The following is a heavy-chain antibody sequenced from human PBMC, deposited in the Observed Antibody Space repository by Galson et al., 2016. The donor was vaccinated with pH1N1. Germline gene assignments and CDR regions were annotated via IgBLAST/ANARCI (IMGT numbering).Heavy chain of an antibody. CDR2: VSGTSGDT. CDR1: GFTFSTYG. Sequence: SLRLSCAASGFTFSTYGMSWVRQAPGKGLEWVSTVSGTSGDTHYADSVKGRFTISRDNSKNTLYLQLNSLRAEDTAVYYCAKGLTLVRGIIYLPNFDYWGQGTLVTVSS. J-gene: IGHJ4*02. CDR3: AKGLTLVRGIIYLPNFDY. D-gene: IGHD3-10*01. V-gene: IGHV3-23*01.